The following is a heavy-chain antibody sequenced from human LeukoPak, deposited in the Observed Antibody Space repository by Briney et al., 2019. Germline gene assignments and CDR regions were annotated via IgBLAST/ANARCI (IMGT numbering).Heavy chain of an antibody. D-gene: IGHD3-22*01. Sequence: GGSLRLSCAASGFTFSSYSMNWVRQAPGKGLEWVSSISSSSSYIYYAYSVKVRVTISIDNAKYSLYLQKNIMRVEDKAVYYYSRDHYCDSSGYYRPLDYWGQGTLVTVSS. V-gene: IGHV3-21*04. J-gene: IGHJ4*02. CDR3: SRDHYCDSSGYYRPLDY. CDR2: ISSSSSYI. CDR1: GFTFSSYS.